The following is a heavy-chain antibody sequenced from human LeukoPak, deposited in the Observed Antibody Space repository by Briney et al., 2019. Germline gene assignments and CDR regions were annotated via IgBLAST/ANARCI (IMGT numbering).Heavy chain of an antibody. D-gene: IGHD1-26*01. CDR3: AREGRYYGYYYYMDV. J-gene: IGHJ6*03. CDR2: IYTSGST. V-gene: IGHV4-4*07. Sequence: SETLSLTCTVSGGPISSYYGSWIRQPAGKRLEWIGRIYTSGSTNYNPSLKSRVTMSVDTSKNQFSLKLSSVTAADTAVYYCAREGRYYGYYYYMDVWGKGTTVTVSS. CDR1: GGPISSYY.